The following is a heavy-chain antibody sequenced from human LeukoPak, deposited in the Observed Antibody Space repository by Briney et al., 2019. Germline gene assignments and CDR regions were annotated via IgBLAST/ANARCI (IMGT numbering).Heavy chain of an antibody. J-gene: IGHJ4*02. CDR1: GFTFDDCA. CDR2: ISWNGGSI. CDR3: ARWALYYYDTSGSYYFDH. V-gene: IGHV3-9*01. Sequence: QPGRSLRLSCAASGFTFDDCAMHWVRQAPGKGLEWVSGISWNGGSIGYADSVKGRFTISRDNAKNSLYLQMNSLRAEDTAVYYCARWALYYYDTSGSYYFDHWGQGTLVTVSS. D-gene: IGHD3-22*01.